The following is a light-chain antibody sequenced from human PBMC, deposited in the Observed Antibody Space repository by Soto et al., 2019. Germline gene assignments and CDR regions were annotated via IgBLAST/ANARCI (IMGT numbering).Light chain of an antibody. J-gene: IGKJ1*01. CDR3: QQYDSRPPT. CDR1: ENVNNRY. Sequence: EIVLTQSPGTLSLSPGERATLSCRASENVNNRYLAWYQQKPGQAPRLLIWGASNTTPGVPERISVSGSGKDFTLSISRQEAEDFAVYYCQQYDSRPPTFGEGTKVDVK. CDR2: GAS. V-gene: IGKV3-20*01.